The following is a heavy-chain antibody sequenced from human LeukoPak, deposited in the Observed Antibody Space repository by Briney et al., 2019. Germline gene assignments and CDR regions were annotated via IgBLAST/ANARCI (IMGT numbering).Heavy chain of an antibody. Sequence: GGSLRLSCAASGFTFSGYGMHWVRQAPGKGLEGVALISYDGSNKYHADSVKGRFTISRNNSKNTLYLQMNSLRVEDTAVYYCAKTQGSSWYGADYWGQGTLVTVSS. CDR1: GFTFSGYG. J-gene: IGHJ4*02. CDR3: AKTQGSSWYGADY. V-gene: IGHV3-30*18. D-gene: IGHD6-13*01. CDR2: ISYDGSNK.